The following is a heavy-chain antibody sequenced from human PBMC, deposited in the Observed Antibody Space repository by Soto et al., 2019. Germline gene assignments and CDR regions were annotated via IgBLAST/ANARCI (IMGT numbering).Heavy chain of an antibody. D-gene: IGHD2-2*02. CDR1: GFTFSSYA. V-gene: IGHV3-23*01. J-gene: IGHJ6*02. CDR2: ISGSGGST. Sequence: GSLSLSCAASGFTFSSYAMSWVRQSPGKGLEWVSAISGSGGSTYYADSVKGRFTISRDNSKNTLYLQMNSLRAEDTAVYYCAKDPLVVPAAIPIYYYYGMDVWGQGTTVTVSS. CDR3: AKDPLVVPAAIPIYYYYGMDV.